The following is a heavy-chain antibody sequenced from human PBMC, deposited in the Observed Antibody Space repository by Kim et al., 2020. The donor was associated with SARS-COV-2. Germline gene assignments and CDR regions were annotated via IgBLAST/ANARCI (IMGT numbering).Heavy chain of an antibody. D-gene: IGHD1-26*01. V-gene: IGHV3-72*01. CDR3: VRVSGSYSFDY. Sequence: AECAASIKGRFTVARDDSKNSVYQQMNSVKIEGTAVYYCVRVSGSYSFDYWGQGTLVTVSS. J-gene: IGHJ4*02. CDR2: A.